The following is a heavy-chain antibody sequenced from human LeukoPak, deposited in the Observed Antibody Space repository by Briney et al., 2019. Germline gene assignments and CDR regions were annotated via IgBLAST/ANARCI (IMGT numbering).Heavy chain of an antibody. V-gene: IGHV3-30*02. J-gene: IGHJ4*02. D-gene: IGHD3-22*01. CDR3: AKCPGYYYDSSGYFGLDY. CDR2: IRYDGSNK. Sequence: GGSLRLSCAASGFTFSSYSMNSVRQAPGKGLEWVAFIRYDGSNKYYADSVKGRFTISRDNSKNTLYLQMNSLRAEDTAVYYCAKCPGYYYDSSGYFGLDYWDQGTLVTVSS. CDR1: GFTFSSYS.